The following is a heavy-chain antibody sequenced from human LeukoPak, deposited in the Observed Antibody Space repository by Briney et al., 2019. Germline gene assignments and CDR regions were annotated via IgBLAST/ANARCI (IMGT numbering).Heavy chain of an antibody. D-gene: IGHD4-17*01. V-gene: IGHV3-23*01. Sequence: GGSLRLSCTASGFTFSSYAMTWVRQAPGKGLECVSVISGIGTTTYYAVSVKGRFTISRDNSKNTLFLQMNSLRVEDTATYYCTKKRTTSVTDWFDPWGQGTLVTVSS. CDR1: GFTFSSYA. CDR2: ISGIGTTT. CDR3: TKKRTTSVTDWFDP. J-gene: IGHJ5*02.